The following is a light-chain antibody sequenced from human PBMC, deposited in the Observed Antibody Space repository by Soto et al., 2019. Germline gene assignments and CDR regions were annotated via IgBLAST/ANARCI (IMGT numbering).Light chain of an antibody. CDR1: QSISSS. J-gene: IGKJ4*01. Sequence: DIQMTQSPSSLSASVGDRVTITCRASQSISSSLNWYQQKPGKAPKLLIYAASRLQSGVPSRFSGRGSGTDFTLTISSLQPEDVATYYCQQSYSTPLTFGGGTKVEIK. CDR3: QQSYSTPLT. V-gene: IGKV1-39*01. CDR2: AAS.